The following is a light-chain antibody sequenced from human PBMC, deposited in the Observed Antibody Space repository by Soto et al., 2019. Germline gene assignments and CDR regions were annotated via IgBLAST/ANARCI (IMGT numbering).Light chain of an antibody. Sequence: QSALTQPASVSGSPGQSITISCTGTSSDVGGYNYVSWYQQYPGKAPKLMIYEVSNRPSGVSSRFSGSKSGNTASLTISGLQAEDEAYYYCNSYAGTSYVFGTGTKVTVL. CDR2: EVS. CDR3: NSYAGTSYV. V-gene: IGLV2-14*01. CDR1: SSDVGGYNY. J-gene: IGLJ1*01.